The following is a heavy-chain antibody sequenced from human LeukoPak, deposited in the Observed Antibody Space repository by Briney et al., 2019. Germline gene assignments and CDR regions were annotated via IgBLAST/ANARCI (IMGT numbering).Heavy chain of an antibody. CDR3: AKVIEGAVAFDY. CDR2: INPNTDGT. CDR1: GYTFTSYY. J-gene: IGHJ4*02. V-gene: IGHV1-2*02. D-gene: IGHD1-26*01. Sequence: ASVKVSYKASGYTFTSYYIHWVRQAPGQGLEYMGWINPNTDGTNYAQKFQGRVTMTRDTSISTAYMELSRLRSDDTAVYYCAKVIEGAVAFDYWGQGTLVTVSS.